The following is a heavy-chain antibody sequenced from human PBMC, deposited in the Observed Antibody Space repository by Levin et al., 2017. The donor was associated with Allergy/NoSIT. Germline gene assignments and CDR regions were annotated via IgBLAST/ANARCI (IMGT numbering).Heavy chain of an antibody. CDR1: GGSFSGYY. J-gene: IGHJ4*02. CDR3: ARGIGGLGLTFDY. CDR2: INHSGST. Sequence: SETLSLTCAVYGGSFSGYYWSWIRQPPGKGLEWIGEINHSGSTNYNPSLKSRVTISVDTSKNQFSLKLSSVTAADTAVYYCARGIGGLGLTFDYWGQGTLVTVSS. V-gene: IGHV4-34*01. D-gene: IGHD3-10*01.